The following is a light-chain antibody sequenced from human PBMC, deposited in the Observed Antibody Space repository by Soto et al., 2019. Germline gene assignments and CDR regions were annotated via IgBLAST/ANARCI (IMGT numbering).Light chain of an antibody. J-gene: IGKJ4*01. Sequence: DIQMTQSPSAMSASVGDRVTITCRASQGINNYLAWFQQKPGKVPKRLIYATLTLQSGVPSRFSGSGSGTEFTLTISSLQPEDFDTYYCLQHNSYQLTLGGGTKVDIK. CDR1: QGINNY. CDR2: ATL. V-gene: IGKV1-17*03. CDR3: LQHNSYQLT.